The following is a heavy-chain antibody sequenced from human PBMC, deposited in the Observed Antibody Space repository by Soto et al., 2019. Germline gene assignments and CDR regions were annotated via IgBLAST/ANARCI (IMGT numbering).Heavy chain of an antibody. Sequence: ASETLSLTCTVSGGSLSSNYWTWIRQPPGKGLEWIGYIYYSGSTNYNPSLKSRVTISVDTSKNQFSRKLSSATAEDTAVNYCARAFRGYCGGDCYSYNWFDPWGQGTLVTASS. CDR2: IYYSGST. CDR1: GGSLSSNY. J-gene: IGHJ5*02. D-gene: IGHD2-21*02. V-gene: IGHV4-59*01. CDR3: ARAFRGYCGGDCYSYNWFDP.